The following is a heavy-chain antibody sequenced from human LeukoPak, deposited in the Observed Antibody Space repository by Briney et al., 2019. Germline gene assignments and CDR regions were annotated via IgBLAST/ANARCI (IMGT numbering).Heavy chain of an antibody. CDR3: ARSSGWRLYAFNY. CDR2: IYYSGST. V-gene: IGHV4-31*03. J-gene: IGHJ4*02. CDR1: GGSISSGGYY. Sequence: SETLSLTCTVSGGSISSGGYYWSWIRQHPGKGLEWIGYIYYSGSTYYNPSLKSRVTISVDTSKNQFSLKLSSVTAADTAVYYCARSSGWRLYAFNYWGQGTLVTVSS. D-gene: IGHD6-19*01.